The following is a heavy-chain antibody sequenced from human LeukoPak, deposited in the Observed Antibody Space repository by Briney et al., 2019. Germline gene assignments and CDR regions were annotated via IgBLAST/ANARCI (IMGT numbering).Heavy chain of an antibody. CDR3: AVAYCGGDCYYYYAMDV. CDR1: GYTFTSYY. D-gene: IGHD2-21*02. Sequence: ASVKVSCKTSGYTFTSYYLHWVRQAPGQGLEWMGIINPSGGSTTYPQKFQGRVTMTRDPSTSTVYMELSSLRSEDTAVYYCAVAYCGGDCYYYYAMDVWGRGTTVIVSS. J-gene: IGHJ6*02. CDR2: INPSGGST. V-gene: IGHV1-46*03.